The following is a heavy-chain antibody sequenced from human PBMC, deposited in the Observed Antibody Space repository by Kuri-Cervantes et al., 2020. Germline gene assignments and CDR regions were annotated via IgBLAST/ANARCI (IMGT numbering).Heavy chain of an antibody. J-gene: IGHJ3*02. CDR2: ISFDGSNT. CDR3: ARDQTTVTTMASKSDAFDI. CDR1: GFTFSTYA. V-gene: IGHV3-30-3*01. D-gene: IGHD4-17*01. Sequence: GGSLRLSCAASGFTFSTYAMHWVRQAPGKGLEWVAVISFDGSNTNYADSVKGRFTISRDNSKNTLYLQMNSLRAEDTAVYYCARDQTTVTTMASKSDAFDIWGQGTMVTVSS.